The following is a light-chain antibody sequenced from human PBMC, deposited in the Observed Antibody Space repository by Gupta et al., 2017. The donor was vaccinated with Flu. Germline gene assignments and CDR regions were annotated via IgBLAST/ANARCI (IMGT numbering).Light chain of an antibody. Sequence: QLVLTQSPSASASLGASVKLTCTLSSGHTNYAIAWHQQQPEKGPRYLMRINSDGIHTKGDGIPDRVSGSSSGAARSIIMSSLQSEDESYYYCQTWSSEILVFGGGTYLTVL. CDR3: QTWSSEILV. J-gene: IGLJ3*02. CDR1: SGHTNYA. V-gene: IGLV4-69*01. CDR2: INSDGIH.